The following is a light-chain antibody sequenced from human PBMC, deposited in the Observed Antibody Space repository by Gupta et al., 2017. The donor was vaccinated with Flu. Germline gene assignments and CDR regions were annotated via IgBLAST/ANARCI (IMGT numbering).Light chain of an antibody. Sequence: PSSLSASVGDRVTITCRASQDIRNDLGWYQQKACKSPKRLIYAASRVTSGVPSRFSGSGSGTEFTLTINSRQPEDFATYYCRRQNSSRVTFGQGTRMDIK. CDR3: RRQNSSRVT. CDR1: QDIRND. V-gene: IGKV1-17*01. J-gene: IGKJ5*01. CDR2: AAS.